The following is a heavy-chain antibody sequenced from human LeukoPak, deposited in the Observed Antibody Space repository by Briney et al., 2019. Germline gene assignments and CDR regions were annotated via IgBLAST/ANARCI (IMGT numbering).Heavy chain of an antibody. J-gene: IGHJ2*01. CDR3: AKVDCGATGCRRFDL. D-gene: IGHD2-21*01. Sequence: GGSLRLSCAASGFTFSSYGMHWVRQAPGKGLEWVAFIRYDGSNKYYADSVKGRFTISRDNSKNTLYLQMNSLRAEDTAVYYCAKVDCGATGCRRFDLWGRGTLVTVSS. CDR1: GFTFSSYG. V-gene: IGHV3-30*02. CDR2: IRYDGSNK.